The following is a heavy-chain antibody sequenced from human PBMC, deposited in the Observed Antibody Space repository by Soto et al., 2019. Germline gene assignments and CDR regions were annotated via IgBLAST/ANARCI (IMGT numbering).Heavy chain of an antibody. CDR1: GFTFSSYS. Sequence: GGSLRLSCAASGFTFSSYSMNWVRQAPGKGLEWVSSISSSSSYIYYADSVKGRFTISRDNAKNSLYLQMNSLRAEDPAVYYCASDGAARVPDYWGQGTLVTVSS. CDR3: ASDGAARVPDY. CDR2: ISSSSSYI. V-gene: IGHV3-21*01. J-gene: IGHJ4*02. D-gene: IGHD6-6*01.